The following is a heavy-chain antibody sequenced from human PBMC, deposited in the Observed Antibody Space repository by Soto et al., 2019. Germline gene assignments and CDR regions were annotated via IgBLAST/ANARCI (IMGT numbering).Heavy chain of an antibody. Sequence: ASVKVSCKASGYTFHSYGIRWARQAPGQGLEWMGWISAYNGNTKYAQKLQGRVTMTTDTSTSTAYLEMRSLRTDDTALYYCARYSWYSSGWPDLDYWGQETLVTDSS. CDR1: GYTFHSYG. D-gene: IGHD6-19*01. CDR2: ISAYNGNT. V-gene: IGHV1-18*01. CDR3: ARYSWYSSGWPDLDY. J-gene: IGHJ4*02.